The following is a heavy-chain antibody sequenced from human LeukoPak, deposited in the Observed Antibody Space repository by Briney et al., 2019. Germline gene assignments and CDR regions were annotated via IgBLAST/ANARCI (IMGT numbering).Heavy chain of an antibody. CDR2: MSSSGSST. CDR3: AKDGNMPGGAMGF. Sequence: TGGSLRLSCAASGFPFSNYVMSWVRQAPGKGLEWVSSMSSSGSSTNYADSVKGRFTISRDISKNTLYLQMNSLRAEDTAIYYCAKDGNMPGGAMGFWGQGTLVTVSS. CDR1: GFPFSNYV. V-gene: IGHV3-23*01. J-gene: IGHJ4*02. D-gene: IGHD3-16*01.